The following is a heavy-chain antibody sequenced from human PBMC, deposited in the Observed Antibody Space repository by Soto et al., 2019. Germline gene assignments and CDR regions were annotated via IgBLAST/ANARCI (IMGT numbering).Heavy chain of an antibody. CDR2: IYYNGNT. Sequence: SETRSLTCSVSGGSIRNHDYYGTWIRQPTGKGLEWIGHIYYNGNTYYNPSLKSRLTMSLDTSQNQFSLHLTSVIAADSASYFCARATTVTSSFFYYGLDVWGQGTTVTVS. CDR1: GGSIRNHDYY. V-gene: IGHV4-30-4*08. CDR3: ARATTVTSSFFYYGLDV. J-gene: IGHJ6*02. D-gene: IGHD4-17*01.